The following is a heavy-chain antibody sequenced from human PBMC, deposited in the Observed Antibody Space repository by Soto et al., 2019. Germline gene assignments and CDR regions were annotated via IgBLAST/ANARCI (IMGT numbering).Heavy chain of an antibody. CDR1: GFTFSSYA. Sequence: GGSLRLSCAASGFTFSSYAMSWVRQAPGKGLEWVSAISGSGGSTYYADSVKGRFTISRDNSKNTLYLQMNSLRAEDTAVYYCAKDVVRGVTPLRPFDYWGQGTLVTVSS. D-gene: IGHD3-10*01. CDR3: AKDVVRGVTPLRPFDY. J-gene: IGHJ4*02. V-gene: IGHV3-23*01. CDR2: ISGSGGST.